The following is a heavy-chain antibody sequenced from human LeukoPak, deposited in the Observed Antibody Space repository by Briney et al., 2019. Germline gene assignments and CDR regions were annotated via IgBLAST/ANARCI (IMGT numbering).Heavy chain of an antibody. V-gene: IGHV1-2*02. CDR3: ARGSGRQQLWFDP. D-gene: IGHD6-13*01. CDR1: GGTFSSNT. Sequence: ASVKVSCKASGGTFSSNTLAWVRQAPGQGLEWMGWINPNSGGTNYAQKFQGRVTMARDTSISTAYMELSSLRSDDTAVYYCARGSGRQQLWFDPWGQGTLVTVSS. J-gene: IGHJ5*02. CDR2: INPNSGGT.